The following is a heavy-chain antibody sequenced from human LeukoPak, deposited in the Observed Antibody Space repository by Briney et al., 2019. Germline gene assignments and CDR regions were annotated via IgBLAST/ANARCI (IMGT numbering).Heavy chain of an antibody. CDR2: IKQDGSEK. V-gene: IGHV3-7*01. J-gene: IGHJ4*02. CDR3: ARVGPIAAAAPFDY. Sequence: GGSLRLSCAASGFTSSSYWMSWVRQAPGKGLEWVANIKQDGSEKYYVDSVKGRFTISRDNAKNSLYLQMNSPRAEDTAVYYCARVGPIAAAAPFDYWGQGTLVTVSS. CDR1: GFTSSSYW. D-gene: IGHD6-13*01.